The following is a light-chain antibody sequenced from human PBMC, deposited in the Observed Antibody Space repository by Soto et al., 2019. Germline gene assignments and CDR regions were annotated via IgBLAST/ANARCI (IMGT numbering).Light chain of an antibody. CDR3: QQGYSSPRT. CDR2: AAS. V-gene: IGKV1-39*01. J-gene: IGKJ1*01. CDR1: QTISTY. Sequence: LKLPQPPSNLSASVGDRVTITCRASQTISTYLNWNQQKPGNAPKLLIFAASSLHSGVPSRFSGSRSRPDFTLTISSLQPEYFATYYCQQGYSSPRTFGQGTKVDIK.